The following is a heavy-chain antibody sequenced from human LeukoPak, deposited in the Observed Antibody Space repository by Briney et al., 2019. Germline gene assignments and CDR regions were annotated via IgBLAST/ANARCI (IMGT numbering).Heavy chain of an antibody. CDR1: GYTFTGYY. D-gene: IGHD3-10*01. V-gene: IGHV1-2*02. J-gene: IGHJ4*02. Sequence: GASVKVSCKASGYTFTGYYMHWVRQAPGQGLEWMGWINPNSGGTNYAQKFQGRVTMTRDTSISTAYVELSRLRSDDTAVYYCARGEVRYYYGSGSPQDNDYWGQGTLVTVSS. CDR3: ARGEVRYYYGSGSPQDNDY. CDR2: INPNSGGT.